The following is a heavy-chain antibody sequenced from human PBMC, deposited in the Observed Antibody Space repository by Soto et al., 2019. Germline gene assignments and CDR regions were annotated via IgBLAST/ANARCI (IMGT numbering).Heavy chain of an antibody. CDR2: ISSSSSYI. CDR3: ARDPTVTTYYYYGMDV. D-gene: IGHD4-17*01. Sequence: PGGSLRFSCAASGFTFSSYSMNWVRQAPGKGLEWVSSISSSSSYIYYADSVKGRFTISRDNAKNSLYLQMNSLRAEDTAVYYCARDPTVTTYYYYGMDVWGQGTTVTVSS. CDR1: GFTFSSYS. V-gene: IGHV3-21*01. J-gene: IGHJ6*02.